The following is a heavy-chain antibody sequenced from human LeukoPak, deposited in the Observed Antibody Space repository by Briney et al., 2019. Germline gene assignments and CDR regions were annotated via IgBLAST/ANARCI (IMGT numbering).Heavy chain of an antibody. CDR2: INPSGGST. D-gene: IGHD4-17*01. V-gene: IGHV1-46*01. J-gene: IGHJ6*02. CDR3: ARDDGPPFETTVTQSHGMDV. Sequence: ASVKVSCKASGYTFISYYMHWVRQAPGQGLEWMGIINPSGGSTSYAQKFQGRVTMTRDTSTSTVYMELSSLRSEDTAVYYCARDDGPPFETTVTQSHGMDVWGQGTTVTVSS. CDR1: GYTFISYY.